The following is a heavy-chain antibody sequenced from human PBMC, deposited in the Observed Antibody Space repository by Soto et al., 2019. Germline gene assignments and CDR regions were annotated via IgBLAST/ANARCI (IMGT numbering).Heavy chain of an antibody. CDR1: GFTFSNYA. V-gene: IGHV3-23*01. CDR3: AKQIGSSSYTSGDY. J-gene: IGHJ4*02. CDR2: ISGSGGEI. Sequence: EVQLFESGRGLVQPGGSLRLSCAASGFTFSNYAMSWVRQAPGKGLEWVSVISGSGGEIFYADSVKGRFTISRDSSKNTVYLQMSSLRAEDTAIYFCAKQIGSSSYTSGDYWGQGTLVIVSS. D-gene: IGHD6-6*01.